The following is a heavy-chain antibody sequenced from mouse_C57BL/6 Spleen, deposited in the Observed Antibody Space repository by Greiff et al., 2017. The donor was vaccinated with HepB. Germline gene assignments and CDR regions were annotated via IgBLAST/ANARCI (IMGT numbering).Heavy chain of an antibody. CDR1: GFTFSSYG. V-gene: IGHV5-6*01. CDR2: ISSGGSYT. CDR3: ARLTTVVHRYFDY. D-gene: IGHD1-1*01. J-gene: IGHJ2*01. Sequence: DVHLVESGGDLVKPGGSLKLSCAASGFTFSSYGMSWVRQTPDKRLEWVATISSGGSYTYYPDSVKGRFTISRDNAKNTLYLQMSSLKSEDTAMYYCARLTTVVHRYFDYWGQGTTLTVSS.